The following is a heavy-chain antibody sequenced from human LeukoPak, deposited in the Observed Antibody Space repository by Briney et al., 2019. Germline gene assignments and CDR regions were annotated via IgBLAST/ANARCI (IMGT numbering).Heavy chain of an antibody. CDR1: GYTFTSYD. Sequence: ASVKVSCKASGYTFTSYDINWVRQATGQGLEWMGWMNPNSGNTGYAQKFQGRVTITRNTSISTAYMELSSLRSEDTAVYYCARGDVVVPAAIDYYYYMDVWGKGTTVTISS. V-gene: IGHV1-8*03. CDR3: ARGDVVVPAAIDYYYYMDV. J-gene: IGHJ6*03. D-gene: IGHD2-2*01. CDR2: MNPNSGNT.